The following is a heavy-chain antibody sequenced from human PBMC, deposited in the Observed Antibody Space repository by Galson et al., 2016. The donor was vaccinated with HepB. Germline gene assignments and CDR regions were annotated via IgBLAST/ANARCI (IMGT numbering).Heavy chain of an antibody. CDR3: AKVGFSALDY. D-gene: IGHD1-26*01. CDR1: GFTLSSYW. V-gene: IGHV3-74*01. CDR2: INGAGGST. Sequence: SLRLSCAASGFTLSSYWVHWVRQAPGKGLVWVSRINGAGGSTSYADSVKGRFTISRDNAKNTLYLQMSSLRADDTAIYYCAKVGFSALDYWGQGTLVTVSS. J-gene: IGHJ4*02.